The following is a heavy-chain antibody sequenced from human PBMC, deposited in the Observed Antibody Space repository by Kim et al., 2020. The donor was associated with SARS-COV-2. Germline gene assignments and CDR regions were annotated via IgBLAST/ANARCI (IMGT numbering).Heavy chain of an antibody. D-gene: IGHD1-26*01. CDR1: GFTFRNLW. Sequence: GGSLRLSCKASGFTFRNLWMGWVRQPPGKGLEWVANIKEDRSEKYYVDSVKGRFTISRDDGKNSLYLQMNSLRAEDTAVYYCARPRSGAYYDYWGQGTLVTVSS. J-gene: IGHJ4*02. V-gene: IGHV3-7*03. CDR3: ARPRSGAYYDY. CDR2: IKEDRSEK.